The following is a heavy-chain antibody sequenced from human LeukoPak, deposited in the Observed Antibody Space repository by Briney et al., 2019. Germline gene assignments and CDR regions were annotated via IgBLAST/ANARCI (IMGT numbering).Heavy chain of an antibody. Sequence: GASVKVSCKASGYTFTGYYMHWVRQAPGQGLEWMGGIIPIFGTANYAQKFQGRVTITADKSTSTAYMELSSLRSEDTAVYYCAREGRGVIFDYWGQGTLVTVSS. J-gene: IGHJ4*02. CDR2: IIPIFGTA. CDR3: AREGRGVIFDY. D-gene: IGHD3-10*01. CDR1: GYTFTGYY. V-gene: IGHV1-69*06.